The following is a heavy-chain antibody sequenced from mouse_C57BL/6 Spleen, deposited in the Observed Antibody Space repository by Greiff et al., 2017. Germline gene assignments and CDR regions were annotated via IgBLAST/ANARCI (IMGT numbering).Heavy chain of an antibody. CDR3: ARRAGTTSYYFDY. CDR2: IDPSDSET. D-gene: IGHD5-5*01. J-gene: IGHJ2*01. CDR1: GYTFTSYW. V-gene: IGHV1-52*01. Sequence: QVQLQQPGAELVRPGSPVKLSCKASGYTFTSYWMHWVKQRPIQGLEWIGNIDPSDSETHYNQKFKDKATLTVDKSSSTAYMQLSSLTSEDSAVYYCARRAGTTSYYFDYWGQGTTLTVSS.